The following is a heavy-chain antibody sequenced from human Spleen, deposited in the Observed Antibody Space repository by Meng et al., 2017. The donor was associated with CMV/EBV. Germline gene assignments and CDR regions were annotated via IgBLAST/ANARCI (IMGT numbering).Heavy chain of an antibody. J-gene: IGHJ4*02. V-gene: IGHV3-30*03. D-gene: IGHD1-26*01. CDR2: ISYDGSTK. CDR3: ARCGNYYLNYFDY. Sequence: AASGFTFSSYGMHWVRQAPGKGLEWVAAISYDGSTKYYADSVKGRFTISRDNSKNTLYLQMNSLRAEDTAVYYCARCGNYYLNYFDYWGQGTLVTVSS. CDR1: GFTFSSYG.